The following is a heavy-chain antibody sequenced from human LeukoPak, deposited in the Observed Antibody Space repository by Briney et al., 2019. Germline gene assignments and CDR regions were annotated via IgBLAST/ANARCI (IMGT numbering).Heavy chain of an antibody. D-gene: IGHD6-19*01. CDR2: ISGSGGST. CDR3: AKGFTYSSGWYGGY. V-gene: IGHV3-23*01. CDR1: GFTFSSYA. J-gene: IGHJ4*02. Sequence: GGSLRLSCAASGFTFSSYAMSWVRQAPGKGLEWASAISGSGGSTYYADSVKGRFTISRDNSKNTLYLQMNSLRAEDTAVYYCAKGFTYSSGWYGGYWGQGTLVTVSS.